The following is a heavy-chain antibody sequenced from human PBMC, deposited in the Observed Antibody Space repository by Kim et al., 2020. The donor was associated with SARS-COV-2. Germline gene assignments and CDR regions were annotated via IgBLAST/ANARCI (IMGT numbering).Heavy chain of an antibody. J-gene: IGHJ3*02. CDR3: ARETFTVTTLNDAFDI. V-gene: IGHV4-59*01. CDR1: GGSISSYY. D-gene: IGHD4-17*01. Sequence: SETLSLTCTVSGGSISSYYWSWIRQPPGKGLEWIGYIYYSGSTNYNPSLKSRVTISVDTSKNQFSLKLSSVTAADTAVYYCARETFTVTTLNDAFDIWGQGTMVTVSS. CDR2: IYYSGST.